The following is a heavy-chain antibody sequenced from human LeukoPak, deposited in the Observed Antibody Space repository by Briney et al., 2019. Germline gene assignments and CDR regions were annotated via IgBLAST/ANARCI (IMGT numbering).Heavy chain of an antibody. CDR3: ARDSRSYMDV. Sequence: GASVKVSCKASGYDFTKYAVQWVRQAPGQRLEWMGWIDAGNGRTKYSQDFQGRVTITRDTSASTAYMELSSLRSEDMAVYYCARDSRSYMDVWGKGTTVTVSS. CDR2: IDAGNGRT. J-gene: IGHJ6*03. V-gene: IGHV1-3*03. CDR1: GYDFTKYA.